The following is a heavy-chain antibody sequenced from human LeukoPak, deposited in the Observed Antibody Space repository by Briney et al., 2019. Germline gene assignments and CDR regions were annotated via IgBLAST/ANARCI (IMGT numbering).Heavy chain of an antibody. J-gene: IGHJ4*02. Sequence: GGSLRLSCAASGFTFSSYAMSWVRQAPGNGLEWVSAISGSGGSTYYADSVKGRFTISRDNSKNTLYLQMNSLRAEDTAVYYCARGRLPYCSGDCSAFDYWGQGTLVTVSS. D-gene: IGHD2-21*02. CDR2: ISGSGGST. V-gene: IGHV3-23*01. CDR3: ARGRLPYCSGDCSAFDY. CDR1: GFTFSSYA.